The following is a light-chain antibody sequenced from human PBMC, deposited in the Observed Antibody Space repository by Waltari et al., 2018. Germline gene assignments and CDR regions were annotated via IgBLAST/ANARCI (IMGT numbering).Light chain of an antibody. CDR3: QQYGSSLLT. J-gene: IGKJ4*01. CDR1: QSVGSNY. Sequence: DIVLTQSLGTLSLSPGATATLSCRTSQSVGSNYLAWYQQKPGQAPRLLIYGASSRATGIPDRFSGSGSGTDFTLTISRLEPEDFAVYYCQQYGSSLLTFGGGTKVEIK. CDR2: GAS. V-gene: IGKV3-20*01.